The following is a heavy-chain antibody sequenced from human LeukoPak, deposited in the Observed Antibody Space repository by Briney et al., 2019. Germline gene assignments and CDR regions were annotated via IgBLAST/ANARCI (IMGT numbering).Heavy chain of an antibody. CDR2: IYSGGST. V-gene: IGHV3-66*02. D-gene: IGHD4-17*01. CDR1: GFTVSSNY. Sequence: AGTLSLSCAASGFTVSSNYMSWVRQAPGKGLERVSVIYSGGSTYYAESVKGRFTISRDNSKNTLYLQMNSLRAEDTAVYYCASQPDYGDAPGYMDVWSKGTTVIVSS. J-gene: IGHJ6*03. CDR3: ASQPDYGDAPGYMDV.